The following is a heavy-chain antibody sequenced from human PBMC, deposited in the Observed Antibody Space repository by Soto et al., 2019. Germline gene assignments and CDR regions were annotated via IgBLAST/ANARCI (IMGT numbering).Heavy chain of an antibody. Sequence: GGTLRLSCAASRFTLSSYAMNWIRQAPSKGLEWVAVISHEGNNKYDADSVKGRFTISRDNSKNTLYLQMNSLRDEDTDVYYCTRDLGGAIIVYAPRRHYYC. CDR3: TRDLGGAIIVYAPRRHYYC. CDR2: ISHEGNNK. V-gene: IGHV3-30-3*01. D-gene: IGHD3-16*01. J-gene: IGHJ6*01. CDR1: RFTLSSYA.